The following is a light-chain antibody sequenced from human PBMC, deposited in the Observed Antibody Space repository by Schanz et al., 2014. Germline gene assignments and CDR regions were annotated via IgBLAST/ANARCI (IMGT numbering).Light chain of an antibody. CDR1: QSVSSSY. V-gene: IGKV3-20*01. CDR2: AAS. J-gene: IGKJ2*01. Sequence: EIVLTQSPGTLSLSPGERATLSCRASQSVSSSYLAWYQQKPGQAPRLLIYAASTRATGIPARFSGSGSGTEFTLTISRLEPEDFAVYYCQQYGSSASTFGQGTKVEIE. CDR3: QQYGSSAST.